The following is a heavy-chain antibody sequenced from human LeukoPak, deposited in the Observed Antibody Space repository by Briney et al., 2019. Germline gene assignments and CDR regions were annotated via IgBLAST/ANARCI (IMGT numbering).Heavy chain of an antibody. CDR1: GYTFTGYY. Sequence: ASVKVSCKASGYTFTGYYIHWVRQAPGQGLEWMGWINPNSGGINYAQKFQGRVTMTRDTPISTAYMELSRLRSDDTAVYYCARDISPTLRLGGDYYYYGMDVWGQGTTVTVSS. CDR2: INPNSGGI. D-gene: IGHD3-16*01. V-gene: IGHV1-2*02. CDR3: ARDISPTLRLGGDYYYYGMDV. J-gene: IGHJ6*02.